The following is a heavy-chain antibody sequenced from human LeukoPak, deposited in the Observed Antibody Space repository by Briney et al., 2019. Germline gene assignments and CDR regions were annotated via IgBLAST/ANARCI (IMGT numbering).Heavy chain of an antibody. J-gene: IGHJ4*02. CDR3: ANGRLEQCNGAICYPFDN. V-gene: IGHV3-23*01. CDR1: GLTFSSYA. Sequence: GGSLRLSCAASGLTFSSYAMNWVRQTQRKGLEGVSSITGHGTSTYYANSVKGRFPVSRDNAKNTVSLQMSSLRAEDTAVYYCANGRLEQCNGAICYPFDNWGQGILVTVSP. D-gene: IGHD2-15*01. CDR2: ITGHGTST.